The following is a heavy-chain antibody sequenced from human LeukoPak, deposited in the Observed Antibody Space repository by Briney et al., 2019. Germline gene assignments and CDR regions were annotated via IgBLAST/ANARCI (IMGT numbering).Heavy chain of an antibody. CDR3: ARVGGYYNWFDP. Sequence: GGSLRLSCAVSGFTFSSYTMNWVRQAPGKGLEWVSSITSSSSYIYYVDSVKGRFTISRDNAKNSLYLQMSSLRAEDTGVYYCARVGGYYNWFDPWGQGTLVTVSS. J-gene: IGHJ5*02. CDR2: ITSSSSYI. CDR1: GFTFSSYT. D-gene: IGHD2-21*02. V-gene: IGHV3-21*01.